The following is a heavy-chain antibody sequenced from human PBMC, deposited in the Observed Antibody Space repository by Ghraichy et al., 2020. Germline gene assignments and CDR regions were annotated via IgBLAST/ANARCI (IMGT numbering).Heavy chain of an antibody. CDR2: IYYSGST. CDR3: ATYSSSWPYYFDY. D-gene: IGHD6-13*01. V-gene: IGHV4-59*08. J-gene: IGHJ4*02. CDR1: GGSISSYY. Sequence: GSLRLSCTVSGGSISSYYWSWIRQPPGKGLEWIGYIYYSGSTNYNPSLKSRVTISVDTSKNQFSLKLSSVTAADTAVYYCATYSSSWPYYFDYWGQGTLVTVSS.